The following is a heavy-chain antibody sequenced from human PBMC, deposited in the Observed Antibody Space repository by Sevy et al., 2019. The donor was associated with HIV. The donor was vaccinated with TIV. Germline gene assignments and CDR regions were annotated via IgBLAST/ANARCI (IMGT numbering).Heavy chain of an antibody. J-gene: IGHJ6*02. D-gene: IGHD3-3*01. Sequence: ASVKVSCKASGDTFITYDINWVRQATGQGLEWMGWMSPKSGNTDYAQKFQGRLIMTRDLARSTAYMELSSLRSEDTAVYYWASGGSGDVWNYVYYYYGMDVWGQGTTVTVSS. CDR3: ASGGSGDVWNYVYYYYGMDV. CDR2: MSPKSGNT. V-gene: IGHV1-8*01. CDR1: GDTFITYD.